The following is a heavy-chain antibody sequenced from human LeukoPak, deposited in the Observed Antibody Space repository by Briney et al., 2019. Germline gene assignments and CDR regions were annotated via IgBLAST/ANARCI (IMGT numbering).Heavy chain of an antibody. CDR1: GFTLSSYE. D-gene: IGHD2-15*01. Sequence: GGPLRLSCAASGFTLSSYEMNWVRQAPRKGLEWVSYITGSGDIIYYADSVKGRFTFSRDNAKNSLYLQMNSLRAEDTAVYYCARVGRDSQHLDYWGPGTLVTVST. CDR2: ITGSGDII. CDR3: ARVGRDSQHLDY. J-gene: IGHJ4*02. V-gene: IGHV3-48*03.